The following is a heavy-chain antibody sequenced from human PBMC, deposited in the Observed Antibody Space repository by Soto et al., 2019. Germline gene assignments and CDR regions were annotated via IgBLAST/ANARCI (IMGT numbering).Heavy chain of an antibody. Sequence: PGESLKISCKGSGYSFTSYWIGWVRQMPGKGLEWMGIIYPGDSDTRYSPSLQGQVTISADKSISTAYLQWSSLKASDTAMYYCARRIYQGKGHNMNYFDYWCQGNLVTVS. D-gene: IGHD2-15*01. J-gene: IGHJ4*02. CDR3: ARRIYQGKGHNMNYFDY. CDR2: IYPGDSDT. V-gene: IGHV5-51*01. CDR1: GYSFTSYW.